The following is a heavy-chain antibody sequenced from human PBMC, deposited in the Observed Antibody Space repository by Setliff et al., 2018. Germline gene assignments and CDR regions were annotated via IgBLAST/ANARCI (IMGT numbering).Heavy chain of an antibody. J-gene: IGHJ4*02. CDR3: ARRETYYNFWSGYYAY. CDR1: GGSISSSSYY. D-gene: IGHD3-3*01. CDR2: IYYSGST. Sequence: SETLSLTCTVSGGSISSSSYYWGWIRQPPGKGLEWIGSIYYSGSTYYNPSLKSRVTISVDTSKNQFSLKLSSVTAADTAVYYCARRETYYNFWSGYYAYWGQGTPVTVS. V-gene: IGHV4-39*07.